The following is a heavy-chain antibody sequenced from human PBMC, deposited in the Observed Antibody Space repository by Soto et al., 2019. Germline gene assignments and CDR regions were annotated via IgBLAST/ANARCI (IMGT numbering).Heavy chain of an antibody. D-gene: IGHD6-13*01. Sequence: QVQLQESGPGLVKPSQTLSLTCTVSGGSISSGGYYWSWIRQHPGKGLEWIGYIYYSGSTYYNPSLKSLVTISVDTSKNQFSLKLSSVTAADTAVYYCARETPTYEQLVPRGVFDYWGQGTLVTVSS. CDR1: GGSISSGGYY. V-gene: IGHV4-31*01. CDR3: ARETPTYEQLVPRGVFDY. J-gene: IGHJ4*02. CDR2: IYYSGST.